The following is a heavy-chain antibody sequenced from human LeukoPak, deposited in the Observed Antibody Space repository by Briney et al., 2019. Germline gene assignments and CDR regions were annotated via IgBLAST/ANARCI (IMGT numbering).Heavy chain of an antibody. CDR2: IYYSGST. Sequence: PSETLSLTCTVSGGSISSYYWSWIRQPPGKGLEWIGYIYYSGSTNYNPSLKSRVTISVDTSKNQFSLKLSSVTAADTAVYYCARDLRFGELYDYYYYYGMDVWGQGTTVTVSS. D-gene: IGHD3-10*01. J-gene: IGHJ6*02. V-gene: IGHV4-59*01. CDR1: GGSISSYY. CDR3: ARDLRFGELYDYYYYYGMDV.